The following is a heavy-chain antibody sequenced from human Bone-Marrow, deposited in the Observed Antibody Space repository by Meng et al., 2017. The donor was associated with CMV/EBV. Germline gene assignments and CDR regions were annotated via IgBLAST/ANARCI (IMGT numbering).Heavy chain of an antibody. V-gene: IGHV3-9*01. J-gene: IGHJ4*02. Sequence: GGSLRLSCAASGFTFEDYAMHWVRQAPGKGLEWVSGIRWNSGAIGYADSVKGRFTISRDNAKKSLYLQANSLRDEDTAVYYCVRVGYCSGGSCYQPFDYWGQGTLVTVSS. CDR1: GFTFEDYA. D-gene: IGHD2-15*01. CDR2: IRWNSGAI. CDR3: VRVGYCSGGSCYQPFDY.